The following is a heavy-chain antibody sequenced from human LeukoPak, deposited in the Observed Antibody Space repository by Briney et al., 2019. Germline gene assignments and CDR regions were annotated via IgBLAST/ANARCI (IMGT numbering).Heavy chain of an antibody. CDR3: AFLKTSSSY. V-gene: IGHV3-21*01. Sequence: PGGSLRLSCAASGFTFSSYSMNCVRQDPGKGLEWVSSISSSSSYIYYANSVKRRFTIARDNAKNSLYLQMNSLRAEDTAVYYCAFLKTSSSYWGQGTLVTVSS. CDR2: ISSSSSYI. J-gene: IGHJ4*02. CDR1: GFTFSSYS. D-gene: IGHD3-3*01.